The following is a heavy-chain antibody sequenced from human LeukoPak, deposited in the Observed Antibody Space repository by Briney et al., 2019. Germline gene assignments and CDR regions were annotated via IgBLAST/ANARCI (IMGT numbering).Heavy chain of an antibody. D-gene: IGHD5-18*01. J-gene: IGHJ4*02. CDR1: GFTFFSYT. Sequence: GGSLRLSCAASGFTFFSYTMNWVGRAPGKGGQWLSTVIASSDMLYSDSVKGGFTICRDNARNSLYLQMNSLRDEDTAVYYCARDALHTAHFDYWGQGTLVTVSS. CDR2: VIASSDM. CDR3: ARDALHTAHFDY. V-gene: IGHV3-48*02.